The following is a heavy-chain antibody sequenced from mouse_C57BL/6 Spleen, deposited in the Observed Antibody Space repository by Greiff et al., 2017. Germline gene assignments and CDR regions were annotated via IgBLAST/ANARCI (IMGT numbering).Heavy chain of an antibody. D-gene: IGHD1-1*01. CDR2: IYPSDSET. V-gene: IGHV1-61*01. J-gene: IGHJ3*01. Sequence: QVHVKQPGAELVRPGSSVKLSCKASGYTFTSYWMDWVKQRPGQGLEWIGNIYPSDSETHYNQKFKDKATLTVDKSSSTAYMQLSSLTSEDSAVYYCARSYYYGSSSSFAYWGQGTLVTVSA. CDR1: GYTFTSYW. CDR3: ARSYYYGSSSSFAY.